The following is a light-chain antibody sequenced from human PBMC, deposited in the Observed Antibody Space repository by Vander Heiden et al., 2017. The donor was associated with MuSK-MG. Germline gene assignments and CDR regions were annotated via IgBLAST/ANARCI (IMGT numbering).Light chain of an antibody. Sequence: DIQMTQSPSSLSASVGDRVTITCRASQSISSYLNWYQQKPGKAPKLLIYAASSLQSGVPSRFSRRGSGTDFTLTIIILQPEDFPTYYCQQSDSTPRTFGQWTKVELK. V-gene: IGKV1-39*01. J-gene: IGKJ1*01. CDR1: QSISSY. CDR3: QQSDSTPRT. CDR2: AAS.